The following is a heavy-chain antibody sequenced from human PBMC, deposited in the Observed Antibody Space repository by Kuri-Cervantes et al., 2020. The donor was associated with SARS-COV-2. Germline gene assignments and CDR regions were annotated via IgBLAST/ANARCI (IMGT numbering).Heavy chain of an antibody. CDR2: ISSDGKNK. V-gene: IGHV3-30*18. D-gene: IGHD2-21*01. CDR1: GFNFSTTD. CDR3: AKDRAGVHDF. Sequence: LSLTCVASGFNFSTTDMHWVRQAPGKGLEWVTFISSDGKNKKCMASGKGQFTISRDNSQNTLHLQMKSLRDEDTAIYYCAKDRAGVHDFWGQGTLVTDSS. J-gene: IGHJ4*02.